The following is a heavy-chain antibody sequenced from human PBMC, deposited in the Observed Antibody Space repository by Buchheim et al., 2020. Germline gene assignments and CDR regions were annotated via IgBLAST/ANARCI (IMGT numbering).Heavy chain of an antibody. CDR3: ARVPRFYGSGKTNWFDP. V-gene: IGHV4-34*01. CDR2: INHSGSP. CDR1: GGSFSGYY. Sequence: QVQLQQWGAGLLKPSETLSLTCAVFGGSFSGYYWSWIRQPPGKGLEWIGEINHSGSPNYNPSLKSRVTISVDTSKNHFSLKLSSVTAADTAVYYCARVPRFYGSGKTNWFDPWGQGTL. J-gene: IGHJ5*02. D-gene: IGHD3-10*01.